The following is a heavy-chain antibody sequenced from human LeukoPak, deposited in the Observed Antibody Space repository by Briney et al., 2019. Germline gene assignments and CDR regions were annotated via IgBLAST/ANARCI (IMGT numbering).Heavy chain of an antibody. V-gene: IGHV3-23*01. D-gene: IGHD6-25*01. J-gene: IGHJ4*02. Sequence: PGGSLRLSCAASGFTFSSYAMSWVRQAPGKGLEWVSVISGSGGSTHYADSVKGRFTISRDNSKNTLYLQLNSLRAEDTAVYYCARRNTSGWLDYWGQGTLVTVSS. CDR3: ARRNTSGWLDY. CDR2: ISGSGGST. CDR1: GFTFSSYA.